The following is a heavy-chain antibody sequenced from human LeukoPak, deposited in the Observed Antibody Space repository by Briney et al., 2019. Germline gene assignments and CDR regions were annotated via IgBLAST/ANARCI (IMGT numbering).Heavy chain of an antibody. D-gene: IGHD5-24*01. CDR2: ISYDGSNK. J-gene: IGHJ4*02. CDR3: ARDLDGYNCNDY. CDR1: GFTFSSYA. V-gene: IGHV3-30*01. Sequence: GGSLRLSCAASGFTFSSYAMHWVRQAPGKGLEWVAVISYDGSNKYYADSVKGRFTISRDNSKNMLYLQMNSLRAEDTAVYYCARDLDGYNCNDYWGQGTLVTVSS.